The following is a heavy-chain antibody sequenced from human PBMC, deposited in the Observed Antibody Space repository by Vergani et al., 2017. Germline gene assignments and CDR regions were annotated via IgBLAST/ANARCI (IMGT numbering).Heavy chain of an antibody. CDR1: GFTFNIYA. CDR3: AKDYNIMGALHY. Sequence: VQILQSGGGVVQPGGSLRLSCTLSGFTFNIYAMSWVRQAPGKGLEWVSTITYNGGLTYYADSVTGRFTISRDNSKNTLFLQLKTLRAEDTGVYYCAKDYNIMGALHYWGQGTLVAVSS. V-gene: IGHV3-23*01. CDR2: ITYNGGLT. J-gene: IGHJ4*02. D-gene: IGHD5-12*01.